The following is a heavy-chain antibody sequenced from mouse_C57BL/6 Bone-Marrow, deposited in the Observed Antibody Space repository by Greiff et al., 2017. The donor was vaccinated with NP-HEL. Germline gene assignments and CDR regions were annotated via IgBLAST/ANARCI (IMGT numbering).Heavy chain of an antibody. J-gene: IGHJ4*01. CDR3: ARPVFYAMDY. Sequence: EVMLVESGGGLVQPGGSMKLSCVASGFTFSNYWMNWVRQSPEKGLEWVAQIRLKSDNYATHYAESVKGRFTISRDDSKSSVYLQRNNLRAEDIGIYYCARPVFYAMDYWGQGTSVPVSS. V-gene: IGHV6-3*01. CDR1: GFTFSNYW. CDR2: IRLKSDNYAT.